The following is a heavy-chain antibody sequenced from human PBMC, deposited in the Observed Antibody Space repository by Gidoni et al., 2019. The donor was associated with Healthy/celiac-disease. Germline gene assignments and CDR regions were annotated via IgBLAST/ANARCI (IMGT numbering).Heavy chain of an antibody. Sequence: QVQLVESGGGVVQPGRSLRLSCAASGFTFRSYAMHWVRQAPGKGLEWVAVISYDGSNKYYADSVKGRFTISRDNSKNTLYLQMNSLRAEDTAVYYCARWPTGDYYYYYGMDVWGQETTVTVSS. CDR1: GFTFRSYA. CDR3: ARWPTGDYYYYYGMDV. CDR2: ISYDGSNK. J-gene: IGHJ6*02. D-gene: IGHD3-10*01. V-gene: IGHV3-30-3*01.